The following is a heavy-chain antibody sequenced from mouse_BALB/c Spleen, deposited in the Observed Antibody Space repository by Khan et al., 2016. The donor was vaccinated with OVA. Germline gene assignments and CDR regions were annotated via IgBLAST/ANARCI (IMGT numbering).Heavy chain of an antibody. CDR1: GYTFTTAG. D-gene: IGHD2-14*01. J-gene: IGHJ4*01. V-gene: IGHV9-4*02. CDR2: INTHSGVP. CDR3: ARGGASFYRNDGGAKEY. Sequence: LVESGPELKKPGETVRISCKASGYTFTTAGMQWVQKMPGKGLKWIGWINTHSGVPKYAEDFKGRFAFSLETSASTPYLQITNLKNDDEATYCCARGGASFYRNDGGAKEYWGQGTSVTGSS.